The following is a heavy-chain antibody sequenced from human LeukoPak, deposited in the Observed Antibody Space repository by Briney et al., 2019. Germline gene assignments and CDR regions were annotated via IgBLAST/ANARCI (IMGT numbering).Heavy chain of an antibody. D-gene: IGHD6-19*01. J-gene: IGHJ5*02. CDR2: LHFSGST. V-gene: IGHV4-59*12. Sequence: SETLSLTCTVTGGSITGYYWTWIRQPPGKRLEWIGYLHFSGSTNYNPSLKSRVTISVDTSKNQFSLRLTSVTAADTAVYYCARVVSDWSLVDHWGRGTLVTVSS. CDR3: ARVVSDWSLVDH. CDR1: GGSITGYY.